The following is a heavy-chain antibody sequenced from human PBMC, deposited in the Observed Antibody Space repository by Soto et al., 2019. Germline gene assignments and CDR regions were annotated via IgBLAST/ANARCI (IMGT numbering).Heavy chain of an antibody. D-gene: IGHD3-22*01. CDR1: GGSISSSSYY. CDR3: ARSYYDSTGFAVDP. J-gene: IGHJ5*02. CDR2: IYYSGSF. V-gene: IGHV4-39*01. Sequence: SETLSLTCTVSGGSISSSSYYWGWIRQPPGKGLEWIGSIYYSGSFYYNPSLKSRATISVETSKNQFSLKLRSVTASDTAVYYCARSYYDSTGFAVDPWGQGTLVTVSS.